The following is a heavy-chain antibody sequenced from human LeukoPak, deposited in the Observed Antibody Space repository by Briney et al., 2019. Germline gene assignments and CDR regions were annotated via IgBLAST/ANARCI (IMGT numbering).Heavy chain of an antibody. V-gene: IGHV4-34*01. CDR1: GGSFSGYY. CDR2: INHSGST. J-gene: IGHJ4*02. Sequence: PSETLSLTCAVYGGSFSGYYWSWIRQPPGKGLEWIGEINHSGSTNYNPSLKSRVTISVDTSKNQFSLKLSSVTAADTAVYYCAISGGGWYEADYWGQRTLVTVSS. CDR3: AISGGGWYEADY. D-gene: IGHD6-19*01.